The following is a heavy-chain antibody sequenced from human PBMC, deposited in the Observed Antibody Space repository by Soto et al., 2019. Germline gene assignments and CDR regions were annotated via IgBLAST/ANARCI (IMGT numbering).Heavy chain of an antibody. J-gene: IGHJ4*02. CDR2: IGGSGGNR. CDR1: GFTFNAYA. CDR3: ARVASDYINSVDN. V-gene: IGHV3-23*01. D-gene: IGHD4-4*01. Sequence: EVQLLESGGGWVQPGGSLRLSCAASGFTFNAYAMTWVRQAPGKGLEWVSAIGGSGGNRYYADSVRGRCTISRDNSKDTVELQMNSPRVEDTAVYYCARVASDYINSVDNWGQVILVTVSS.